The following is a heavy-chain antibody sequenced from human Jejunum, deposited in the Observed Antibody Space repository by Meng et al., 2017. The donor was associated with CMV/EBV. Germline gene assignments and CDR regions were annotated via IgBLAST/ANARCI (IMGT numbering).Heavy chain of an antibody. V-gene: IGHV1-18*01. J-gene: IGHJ6*02. CDR3: ARDEIDFYTGFARPQFGSYGMDV. Sequence: SWVRPAPGQGLEWMGWISTFNDNKIYANHLQGRLSLTTDTSTNTAYMELTSLTSDDTAIYFCARDEIDFYTGFARPQFGSYGMDVWGQGTAVTVSS. D-gene: IGHD3/OR15-3a*01. CDR2: ISTFNDNK.